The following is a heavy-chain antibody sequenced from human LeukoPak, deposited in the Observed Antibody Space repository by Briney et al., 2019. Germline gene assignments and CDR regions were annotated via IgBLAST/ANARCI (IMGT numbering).Heavy chain of an antibody. J-gene: IGHJ4*02. CDR1: GFTFSSYA. Sequence: PGGSLRLSCAASGFTFSSYAMSWVRQAPGKGLEWVSAISGSGGSTYYADSVKGRFTISRDNSKNTLYLQMNSLRAEDTAVYYCAKDMPWYQLPTPHPIFDYWGQGTLVTVSS. D-gene: IGHD2-2*01. CDR3: AKDMPWYQLPTPHPIFDY. CDR2: ISGSGGST. V-gene: IGHV3-23*01.